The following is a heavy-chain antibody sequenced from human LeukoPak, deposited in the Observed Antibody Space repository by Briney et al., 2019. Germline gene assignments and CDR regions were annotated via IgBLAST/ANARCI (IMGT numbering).Heavy chain of an antibody. CDR3: AKAPSIAARLDY. D-gene: IGHD6-6*01. Sequence: PGGSLRLSCAASGFTVSSNYMSWVRQAPGKGLEWVSVIYSGGSTYYADSVKGRFTISRDNSKNTLYLQMNSLRAEDTAVYYCAKAPSIAARLDYWGQGTLVTVSS. V-gene: IGHV3-53*01. CDR2: IYSGGST. CDR1: GFTVSSNY. J-gene: IGHJ4*02.